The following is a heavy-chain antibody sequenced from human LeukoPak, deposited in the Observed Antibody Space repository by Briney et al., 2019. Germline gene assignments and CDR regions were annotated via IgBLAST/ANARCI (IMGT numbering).Heavy chain of an antibody. D-gene: IGHD6-13*01. CDR2: IKQDGSEK. CDR1: GFTFSSYW. V-gene: IGHV3-7*03. J-gene: IGHJ1*01. Sequence: GGSLRLSCAASGFTFSSYWMSWVRQAPGKGLEWVANIKQDGSEKYYVDSVKGRFTISRDNAKNSLYLQMNSLRAEDTAVYYCASRIAAAGAEYLQHWGQGTLVTVSS. CDR3: ASRIAAAGAEYLQH.